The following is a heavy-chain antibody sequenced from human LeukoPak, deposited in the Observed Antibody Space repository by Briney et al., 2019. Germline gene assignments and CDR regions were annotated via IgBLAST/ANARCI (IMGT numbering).Heavy chain of an antibody. CDR1: GYTFTSYG. D-gene: IGHD3-9*01. CDR3: AREAHYDILTGYSPLDY. Sequence: ASVKVPCKASGYTFTSYGISWVRQAPGQGLEWMGWISAYNGNTNYAQKLQGRVTMTTDTSTSTAYMELRSLRSDDTAVYYCAREAHYDILTGYSPLDYWGQGTLVTVSS. CDR2: ISAYNGNT. J-gene: IGHJ4*02. V-gene: IGHV1-18*01.